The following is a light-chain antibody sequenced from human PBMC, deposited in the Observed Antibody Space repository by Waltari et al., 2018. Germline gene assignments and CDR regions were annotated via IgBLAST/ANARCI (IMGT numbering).Light chain of an antibody. J-gene: IGKJ1*01. V-gene: IGKV1-5*01. CDR1: PSLSNW. CDR3: QQYNTYSRT. CDR2: GAP. Sequence: DIQMTQSPSTLSASIGDRVTITCRARPSLSNWLAWYQQKPGKAPKLLIYGAPSLESGVPSRFSGSGSGTEFTLTISSLQPDDFATYYCQQYNTYSRTFGQGTTVEVK.